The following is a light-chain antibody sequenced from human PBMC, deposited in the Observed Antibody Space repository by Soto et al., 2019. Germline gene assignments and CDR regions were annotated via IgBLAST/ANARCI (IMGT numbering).Light chain of an antibody. Sequence: QSALTQPASVSGSPGQSITISCTGSDVGAYRYVSWYQQHPGKAPRLMIYDVSNRPSGVSDRFSGSKSGNTASLTISGLQPEDGGYFFCRSFTGGNGRVGFGGGTKLTVL. CDR2: DVS. CDR3: RSFTGGNGRVG. CDR1: SDVGAYRY. V-gene: IGLV2-14*01. J-gene: IGLJ2*01.